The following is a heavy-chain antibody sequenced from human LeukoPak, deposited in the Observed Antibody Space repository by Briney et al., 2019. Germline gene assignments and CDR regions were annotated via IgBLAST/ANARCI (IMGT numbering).Heavy chain of an antibody. D-gene: IGHD3-22*01. J-gene: IGHJ3*02. V-gene: IGHV4-34*01. CDR1: GGSISSYY. CDR3: ARGRDDSSGYYGAFDI. CDR2: INHSGRT. Sequence: PSETLSLTCTVSGGSISSYYWSWIRQPPGKGLEWIGEINHSGRTNYNPSLKSRVTISVDTSKNQFSLKLSSVTAADTAVYYCARGRDDSSGYYGAFDIWGQGTKVTVSS.